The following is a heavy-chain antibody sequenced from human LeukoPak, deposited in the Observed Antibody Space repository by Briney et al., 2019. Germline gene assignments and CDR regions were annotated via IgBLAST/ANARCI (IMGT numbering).Heavy chain of an antibody. V-gene: IGHV4-59*01. CDR3: ARGQWLVLGYWYFDL. Sequence: PSETLSLTCTVSGGSISNYYWSWIRQPPGKGLEWIGYIYYGGSTNYNPSLKSRVTISVDTSKNQFSLKLSSVTAADTAVYYCARGQWLVLGYWYFDLWGRGTLVTVSS. D-gene: IGHD6-19*01. CDR1: GGSISNYY. J-gene: IGHJ2*01. CDR2: IYYGGST.